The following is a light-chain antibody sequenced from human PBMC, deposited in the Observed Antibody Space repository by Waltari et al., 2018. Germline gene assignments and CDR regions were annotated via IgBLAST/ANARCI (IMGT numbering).Light chain of an antibody. CDR3: QQRSSWPYS. J-gene: IGKJ2*03. CDR2: DAS. Sequence: EIVLTQSPATLSLSQGEGATLSCRASQSVGRFLAWYQQKPGQAPRLLIYDASNRATGIPARFSASGSGTDFTLTLSSLEPEDFAVYYCQQRSSWPYSFGQGTKLEIK. V-gene: IGKV3-11*01. CDR1: QSVGRF.